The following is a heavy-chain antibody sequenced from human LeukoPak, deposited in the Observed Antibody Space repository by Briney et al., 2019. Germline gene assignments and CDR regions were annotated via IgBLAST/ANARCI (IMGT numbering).Heavy chain of an antibody. CDR1: GFTFSSYE. J-gene: IGHJ4*02. Sequence: PGGSLRLSCAAFGFTFSSYEMNWVRQAPGKGLEWVSYISSSGSTIYYADSVKGRFTISRDNAKNSLYLQMNSLRAEDTAVYYCAREYSGFDFFDYWGQGTLATVSS. D-gene: IGHD5-12*01. CDR3: AREYSGFDFFDY. V-gene: IGHV3-48*03. CDR2: ISSSGSTI.